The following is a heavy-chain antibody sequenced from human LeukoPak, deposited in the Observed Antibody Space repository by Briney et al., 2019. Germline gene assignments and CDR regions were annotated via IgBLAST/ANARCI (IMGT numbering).Heavy chain of an antibody. J-gene: IGHJ4*02. CDR3: AKDLTVGARLPFDD. V-gene: IGHV3-23*01. CDR2: ISGSGGST. Sequence: GGSLRLSCAASGFTFSDYAMSWVRQAPGKGLEWVSAISGSGGSTYYADSVKGRFTISRDNSKNTLYLQLNSLKAAEKAVYYCAKDLTVGARLPFDDWGQGTLVTVSS. D-gene: IGHD6-6*01. CDR1: GFTFSDYA.